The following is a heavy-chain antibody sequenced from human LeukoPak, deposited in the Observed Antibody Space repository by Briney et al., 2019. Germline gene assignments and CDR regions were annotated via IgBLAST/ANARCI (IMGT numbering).Heavy chain of an antibody. V-gene: IGHV3-48*01. CDR1: GFTFSSYS. CDR3: ARDKWRYSSSSVDY. D-gene: IGHD6-6*01. Sequence: GGSLRPSCAASGFTFSSYSMNWVRQAPGKGLEWVSYISSSSSTIYYAASVKGRFTISRDNAKNSLYLQMNSLRAEDTAVYYCARDKWRYSSSSVDYWGQGTLVTVSS. CDR2: ISSSSSTI. J-gene: IGHJ4*02.